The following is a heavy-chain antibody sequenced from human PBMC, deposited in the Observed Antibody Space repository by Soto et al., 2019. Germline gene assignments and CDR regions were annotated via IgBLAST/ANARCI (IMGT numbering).Heavy chain of an antibody. Sequence: LPGGSLRLSCAASGFTFSSYAMSWVRQAPGKGLEWVSAISGSGGSTYYADSVKGRFTISRDNSKNTLYLQMNSLRAEDTAVYYCAPLLTGYYIVYWGQGTLVTVSS. CDR1: GFTFSSYA. D-gene: IGHD3-9*01. J-gene: IGHJ4*02. CDR2: ISGSGGST. CDR3: APLLTGYYIVY. V-gene: IGHV3-23*01.